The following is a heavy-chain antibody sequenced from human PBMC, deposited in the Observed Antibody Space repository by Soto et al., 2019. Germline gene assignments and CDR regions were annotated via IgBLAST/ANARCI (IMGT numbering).Heavy chain of an antibody. J-gene: IGHJ5*02. Sequence: GGSLRLSCGASGCAFSNYWMRWVRQVPGRGLVWVSRINGDGSDIKYADSVKGRFTISRDNAKNTLYLQMNSLRAEDTAVYYCARDQTTGDWFDAWGQGTLVTVSS. V-gene: IGHV3-74*03. CDR1: GCAFSNYW. CDR3: ARDQTTGDWFDA. CDR2: INGDGSDI. D-gene: IGHD4-17*01.